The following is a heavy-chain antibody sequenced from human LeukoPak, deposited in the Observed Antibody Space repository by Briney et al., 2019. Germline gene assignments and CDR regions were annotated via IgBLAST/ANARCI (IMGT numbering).Heavy chain of an antibody. D-gene: IGHD6-13*01. J-gene: IGHJ4*02. Sequence: PSETLSLTCTVSDDSISDYYRGWIRQPPGKGLEWIGYIHNSGTSTYNLSLKSRVTISVDKSKNQFSLKLSSVTAADTAVYYCARGIAAAGTWGQGTLVTVSS. V-gene: IGHV4-59*12. CDR3: ARGIAAAGT. CDR1: DDSISDYY. CDR2: IHNSGTS.